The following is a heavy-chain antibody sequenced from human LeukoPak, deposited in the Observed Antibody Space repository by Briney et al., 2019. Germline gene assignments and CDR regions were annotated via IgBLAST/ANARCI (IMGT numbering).Heavy chain of an antibody. V-gene: IGHV3-33*01. CDR3: ARDRCDILIGYYMYFDY. D-gene: IGHD3-9*01. CDR1: GFSFSSYG. Sequence: GRSLRLSCAASGFSFSSYGIHWVRQAPGKGLEWVAVIWYGGSNKYYADSVKGRFTISRDNSKNTLFLQMNSLRAEDTAVYYCARDRCDILIGYYMYFDYWGQGSLVTVSS. J-gene: IGHJ4*02. CDR2: IWYGGSNK.